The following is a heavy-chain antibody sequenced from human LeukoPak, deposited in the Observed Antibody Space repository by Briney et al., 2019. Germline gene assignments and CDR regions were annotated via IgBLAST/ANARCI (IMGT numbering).Heavy chain of an antibody. CDR3: ARQAGTGYFDY. D-gene: IGHD3-10*01. Sequence: PSETLCLTCAVSGYSISSGYYWGWIRQPPGQGLESMGSIYHSGSTYYNPSLKSRVTISVDTSKNQFSLKLSAVTAADTAVYYCARQAGTGYFDYWGQGTLVTVSS. J-gene: IGHJ4*02. V-gene: IGHV4-38-2*01. CDR2: IYHSGST. CDR1: GYSISSGYY.